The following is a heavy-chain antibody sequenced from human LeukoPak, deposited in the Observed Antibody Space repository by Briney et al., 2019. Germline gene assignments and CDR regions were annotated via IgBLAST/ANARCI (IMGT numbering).Heavy chain of an antibody. CDR2: IYYSGST. CDR3: ARDRPYYYDSGSYYNGFYFDY. V-gene: IGHV4-59*01. D-gene: IGHD3-10*01. Sequence: PSETLSLTCTVSGGSISSYYWSWIRQPPGKGLEWIGYIYYSGSTNYNPSLKSRVTISVDTSKNQFSLKLSSVTAADTAVYYCARDRPYYYDSGSYYNGFYFDYWGQGTLVTVSS. J-gene: IGHJ4*02. CDR1: GGSISSYY.